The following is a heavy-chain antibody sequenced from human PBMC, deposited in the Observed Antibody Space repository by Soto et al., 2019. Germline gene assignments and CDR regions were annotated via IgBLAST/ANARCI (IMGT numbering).Heavy chain of an antibody. D-gene: IGHD5-12*01. CDR1: GDTFNFYT. CDR3: ARTRDDGYNCVECVYFHY. Sequence: GASVKVSCKASGDTFNFYTINWVRQAPGQGLEWMGGIIPIFGTADYAQKFQGRVTITADESTSTAYMELSSLRSEDTAVYYCARTRDDGYNCVECVYFHYWGQGTLVTVSS. V-gene: IGHV1-69*13. J-gene: IGHJ4*02. CDR2: IIPIFGTA.